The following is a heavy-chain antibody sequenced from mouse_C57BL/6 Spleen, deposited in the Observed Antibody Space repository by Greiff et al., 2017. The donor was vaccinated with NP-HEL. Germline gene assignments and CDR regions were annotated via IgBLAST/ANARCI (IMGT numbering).Heavy chain of an antibody. D-gene: IGHD2-5*01. J-gene: IGHJ3*01. CDR3: ARRYSNYVGAWFAY. CDR2: ISSGSSTI. V-gene: IGHV5-17*01. Sequence: DVKLVESGGGLVKPGGSLKLSCAASGFTFSDYGLHWVRQAPEKGLEWVAYISSGSSTIYYADTVKGRFTISRDNAKNTLFLQMTSLRSEDTAMYYCARRYSNYVGAWFAYWGQGTLVTVSA. CDR1: GFTFSDYG.